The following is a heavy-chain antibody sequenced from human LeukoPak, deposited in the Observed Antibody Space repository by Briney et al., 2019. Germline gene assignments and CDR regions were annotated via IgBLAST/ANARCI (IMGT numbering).Heavy chain of an antibody. J-gene: IGHJ4*02. CDR2: ISSGGGTL. D-gene: IGHD1-26*01. Sequence: PGGSLRLSCAASGFTFRSYSMNWVRQAPRKGLEWVSYISSGGGTLYYADSVEGRFTISRDNAKNSLYLQMNSPRAEDTAVYYCARVESGSFSFDSWGQGTLDTVSS. V-gene: IGHV3-48*04. CDR1: GFTFRSYS. CDR3: ARVESGSFSFDS.